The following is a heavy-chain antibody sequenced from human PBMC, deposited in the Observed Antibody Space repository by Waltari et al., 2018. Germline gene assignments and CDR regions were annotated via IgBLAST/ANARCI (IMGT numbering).Heavy chain of an antibody. CDR2: INHSGRT. CDR3: ARRGSIAARPSHYYYYYYMDV. Sequence: QVQLQQWGAGLLKPSEPLSLTCAVYGGSFSVYYWSWIRQPPGKGLEWIGEINHSGRTNYNPYLKSRVTISVDTSKNQFSLKLSSVTAADTAVYYCARRGSIAARPSHYYYYYYMDVWGKGTTVTVSS. CDR1: GGSFSVYY. J-gene: IGHJ6*03. V-gene: IGHV4-34*01. D-gene: IGHD6-6*01.